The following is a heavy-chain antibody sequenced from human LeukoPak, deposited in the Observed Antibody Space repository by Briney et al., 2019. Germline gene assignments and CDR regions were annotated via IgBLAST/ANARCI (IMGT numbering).Heavy chain of an antibody. CDR1: GGTFSSYA. D-gene: IGHD2-15*01. CDR3: ALAVQGYCSGGSCYDY. J-gene: IGHJ4*02. Sequence: ASVKVSCKASGGTFSSYAISWVRQAPGQGLEWMGGIIPIFGTANYAQKFQGRVTITADESTSTAYMELSSLRSEDTAVYYCALAVQGYCSGGSCYDYWGQGTLVTVSS. V-gene: IGHV1-69*13. CDR2: IIPIFGTA.